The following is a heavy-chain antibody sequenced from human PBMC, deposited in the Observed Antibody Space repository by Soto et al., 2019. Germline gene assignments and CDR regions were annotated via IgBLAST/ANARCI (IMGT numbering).Heavy chain of an antibody. J-gene: IGHJ4*02. CDR1: GYTFTSYG. CDR2: ISAYNGNT. CDR3: ARGFTTYYDILTGSVYFDY. V-gene: IGHV1-18*04. Sequence: VASVKVSCKASGYTFTSYGISWVRQAPGQGLEWMGWISAYNGNTNYAQKLQGRVTMTTDTSTSTAYMELRSLRSDDTAVYYCARGFTTYYDILTGSVYFDYWGQGTLVTVSS. D-gene: IGHD3-9*01.